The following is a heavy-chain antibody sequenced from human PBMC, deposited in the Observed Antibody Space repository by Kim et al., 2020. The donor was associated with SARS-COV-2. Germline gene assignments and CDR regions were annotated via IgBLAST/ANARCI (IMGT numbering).Heavy chain of an antibody. CDR3: ARLAPNSRDH. CDR2: IFHSGNT. D-gene: IGHD3-22*01. J-gene: IGHJ4*02. CDR1: GDSMNSYNYF. V-gene: IGHV4-39*01. Sequence: SETLSLTCTVSGDSMNSYNYFWGWIRQPPGKGLEWIGNIFHSGNTNYNPSLKSRVTMSIDTSRKQFSLMLRSVTAADTAIYYCARLAPNSRDHWGQGTRVTVSS.